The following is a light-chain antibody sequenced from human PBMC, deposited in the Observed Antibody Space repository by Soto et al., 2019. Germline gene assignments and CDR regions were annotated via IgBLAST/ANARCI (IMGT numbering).Light chain of an antibody. CDR2: ATS. Sequence: DLQMTQSPSSQSASVGDRVTITCRASQSINKYLNWYQQKPGKAPKPLIYATSTLQSGVPSRFSGGGSETDFTLTISSLQPDDFATYYCQQSFSTPRTFGQGTRVEI. CDR1: QSINKY. CDR3: QQSFSTPRT. J-gene: IGKJ1*01. V-gene: IGKV1-39*01.